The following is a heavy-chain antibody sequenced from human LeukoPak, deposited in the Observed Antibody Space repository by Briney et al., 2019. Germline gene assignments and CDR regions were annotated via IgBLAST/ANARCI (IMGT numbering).Heavy chain of an antibody. CDR2: ISSGSSIM. CDR3: ARVDGYSYGQGFFDY. V-gene: IGHV3-48*04. D-gene: IGHD5-18*01. J-gene: IGHJ4*02. Sequence: PGGSLRLSCVASGLTFGSYSMNWVRQAPGKGLEWVSYISSGSSIMYYADSVKGRFSISRDNAKNSLYLQMNSLRAEDTAVYYCARVDGYSYGQGFFDYWGQGTLVTVSS. CDR1: GLTFGSYS.